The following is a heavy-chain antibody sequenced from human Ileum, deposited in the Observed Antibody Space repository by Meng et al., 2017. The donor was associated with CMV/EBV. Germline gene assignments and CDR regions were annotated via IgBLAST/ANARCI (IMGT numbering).Heavy chain of an antibody. V-gene: IGHV1-2*02. CDR1: VYAFTDYY. CDR2: INPNSGGT. D-gene: IGHD3-3*01. Sequence: ASVKVYCKASVYAFTDYYIHWLRQARGQGREWMGWINPNSGGTNHAQKLQGRVTMTRDPSISTAYMELSWLRSDDTAVYYCARDLLCSIAFWSTDYYYYAMDVWGQGTTVTVSS. J-gene: IGHJ6*02. CDR3: ARDLLCSIAFWSTDYYYYAMDV.